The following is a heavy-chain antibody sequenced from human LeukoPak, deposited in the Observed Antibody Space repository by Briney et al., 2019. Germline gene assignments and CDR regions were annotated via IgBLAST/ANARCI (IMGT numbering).Heavy chain of an antibody. V-gene: IGHV4-59*08. Sequence: SETLSLTCTVSGGSISSYYWSWIRQPPGKGLEWIGYIYYSGSTNYNPSLKSRVTTSVDTSKNQFSLKLSSVTAADTAVYYCARHLSLTGYYRFDYWGQGTLVTVSS. CDR2: IYYSGST. J-gene: IGHJ4*02. D-gene: IGHD3-9*01. CDR3: ARHLSLTGYYRFDY. CDR1: GGSISSYY.